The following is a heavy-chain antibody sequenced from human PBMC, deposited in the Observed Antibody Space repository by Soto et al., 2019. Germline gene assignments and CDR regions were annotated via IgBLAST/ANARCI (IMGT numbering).Heavy chain of an antibody. V-gene: IGHV4-31*03. D-gene: IGHD6-13*01. CDR2: IYYSGST. CDR1: GGSISSGGYY. J-gene: IGHJ4*02. Sequence: SETLSLTCTVSGGSISSGGYYWSWIRQHPGKGLEWIGYIYYSGSTYYNPSLKSRVTISVDTSKNQFSLKLSSVTAADTAVYYCATQAPGIAAAGTNPYFDYWGQGTLVTVSS. CDR3: ATQAPGIAAAGTNPYFDY.